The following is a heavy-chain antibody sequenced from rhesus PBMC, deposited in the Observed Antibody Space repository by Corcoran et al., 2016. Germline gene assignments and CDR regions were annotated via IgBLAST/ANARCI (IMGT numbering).Heavy chain of an antibody. J-gene: IGHJ4*01. Sequence: LQLQESGPGLVMPSATLSLTCAVSCGSISSNYWSWIRHPPGNGLEWLGLISGMGWGADYNPTPRREVTISTDTSKNQCSRKLSSVTAADTAVYCWARDPQTRRYSGYSNGFDYWGQGVLVTVSS. CDR2: ISGMGWGA. D-gene: IGHD5-24*01. CDR1: CGSISSNY. CDR3: ARDPQTRRYSGYSNGFDY. V-gene: IGHV4-173*01.